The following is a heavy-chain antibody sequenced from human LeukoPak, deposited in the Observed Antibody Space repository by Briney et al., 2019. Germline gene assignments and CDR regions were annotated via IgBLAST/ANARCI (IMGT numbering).Heavy chain of an antibody. D-gene: IGHD2-15*01. J-gene: IGHJ5*02. Sequence: KPSETLSLTCAVSGYSISSGYYWGWIRQPPGKGLEWIGSIYHSGSTYYNPSLKSRVTISVDTSKNQFSLKLTSVTAADTAVYYCAILGYCSGGSCHSWFDPWGQGILVTVSS. V-gene: IGHV4-38-2*01. CDR3: AILGYCSGGSCHSWFDP. CDR1: GYSISSGYY. CDR2: IYHSGST.